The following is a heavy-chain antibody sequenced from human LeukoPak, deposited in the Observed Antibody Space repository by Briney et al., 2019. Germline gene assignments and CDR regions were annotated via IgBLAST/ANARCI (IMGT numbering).Heavy chain of an antibody. D-gene: IGHD6-19*01. CDR1: GFSFSSYS. J-gene: IGHJ4*02. V-gene: IGHV3-48*01. Sequence: PGGSLRLSCAASGFSFSSYSMNWARQSPGKGLEWVSYISSSSSTIYYADSVKGRFTISRDNAKNSLSLQMNSLRAEDTAVYYCIVLAVTGTLGFDYWGQGTLVTVSS. CDR2: ISSSSSTI. CDR3: IVLAVTGTLGFDY.